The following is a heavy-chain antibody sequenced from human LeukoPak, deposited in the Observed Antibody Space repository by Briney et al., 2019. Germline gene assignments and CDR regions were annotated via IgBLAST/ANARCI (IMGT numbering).Heavy chain of an antibody. J-gene: IGHJ4*02. CDR2: IYYSGST. D-gene: IGHD5-24*01. V-gene: IGHV4-39*07. CDR3: AREGRWLQSRGFDY. CDR1: GGSISSSSYY. Sequence: SETLSLSCTVSGGSISSSSYYWGWIRQPPGKGLEWIGSIYYSGSTYYNPSLKSRVTISLDTSKNQFSLKLTSVTAAETAVYYCAREGRWLQSRGFDYWGQGTLVTVSS.